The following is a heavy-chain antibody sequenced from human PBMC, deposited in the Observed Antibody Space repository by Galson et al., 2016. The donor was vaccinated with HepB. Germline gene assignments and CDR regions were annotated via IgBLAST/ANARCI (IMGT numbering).Heavy chain of an antibody. CDR3: ARGHYGAF. CDR1: GVSGTY. CDR2: IFPGGGA. Sequence: SLRLSCAASGVSGTYMRWVRQAPGKGLEWLSVIFPGGGAYYADSVRGRFTTSRDDSWDTVYLQMRGLRPEDTAVYYRARGHYGAFLGQGKLVTVSS. J-gene: IGHJ4*02. V-gene: IGHV3-53*01.